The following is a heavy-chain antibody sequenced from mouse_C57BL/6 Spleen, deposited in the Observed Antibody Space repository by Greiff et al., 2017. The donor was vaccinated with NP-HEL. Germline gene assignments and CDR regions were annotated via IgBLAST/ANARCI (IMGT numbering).Heavy chain of an antibody. Sequence: QVQLQQPGAELVKPGASVKLSCKASGYTFTSYWMQWVKQRPGQGLEWIGEIDPSDSYTNYNQKFKGKATLTVDTSSSTAYMQLSSLTSEDSAVYYCARWGPGYFDYWGQSTTLTVSS. CDR1: GYTFTSYW. V-gene: IGHV1-50*01. J-gene: IGHJ2*01. CDR3: ARWGPGYFDY. CDR2: IDPSDSYT.